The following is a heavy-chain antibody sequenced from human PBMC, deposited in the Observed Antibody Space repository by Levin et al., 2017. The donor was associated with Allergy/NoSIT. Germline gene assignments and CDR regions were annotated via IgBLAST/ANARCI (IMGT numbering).Heavy chain of an antibody. Sequence: ESLKISCTVSGGSISSYYWSWIRQPPGKGLEWIGYIYYSGSTNYNPSLKSRVTISVDTSKNQFSLKLSSVTAADTAVYYCARGFFEGSGGFDPWGQGTLVTVSS. CDR3: ARGFFEGSGGFDP. D-gene: IGHD3-10*01. V-gene: IGHV4-59*01. J-gene: IGHJ5*02. CDR1: GGSISSYY. CDR2: IYYSGST.